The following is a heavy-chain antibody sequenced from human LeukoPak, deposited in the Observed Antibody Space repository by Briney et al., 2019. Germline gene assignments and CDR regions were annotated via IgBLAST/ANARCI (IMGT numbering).Heavy chain of an antibody. CDR2: IYYSGST. V-gene: IGHV4-59*08. Sequence: SETLSLTCTVSGGSISSYYWSWIRQPPGKGLEWIGYIYYSGSTNYNPSLKSRVTISVDTSKNQFSLKLSSVTAADTAVYYYARHPDDSPFDYWGQGTLVTVSS. J-gene: IGHJ4*02. CDR3: ARHPDDSPFDY. D-gene: IGHD1-1*01. CDR1: GGSISSYY.